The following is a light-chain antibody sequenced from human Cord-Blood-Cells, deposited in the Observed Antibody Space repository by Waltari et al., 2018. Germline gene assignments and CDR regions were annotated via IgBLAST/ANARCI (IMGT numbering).Light chain of an antibody. Sequence: QSALTQPAPVSGSPGQSIPHSCNGTHSRVGGYNYVPWYQHHPGKAPKLMIYDVSNRPSGVSNRFSGSKSGNTASLTISGLQAEDEADYYCSSYTSSSTLEVFGGGTKLTVL. CDR3: SSYTSSSTLEV. V-gene: IGLV2-14*03. J-gene: IGLJ3*02. CDR1: HSRVGGYNY. CDR2: DVS.